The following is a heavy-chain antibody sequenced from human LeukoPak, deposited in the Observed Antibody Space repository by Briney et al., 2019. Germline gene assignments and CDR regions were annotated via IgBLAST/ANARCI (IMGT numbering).Heavy chain of an antibody. J-gene: IGHJ6*03. V-gene: IGHV3-30*03. CDR3: ARGWSGSYHYYYYMDV. Sequence: GRSLRLSCAASGFTYSSYGMHWVRQAPGKGLEWVAVISYDGSSKYYADSVKGRFTISRDNAKNSLYLQMNSLRAEDTAVYYCARGWSGSYHYYYYMDVWGKGTTVTVSS. CDR1: GFTYSSYG. D-gene: IGHD1-26*01. CDR2: ISYDGSSK.